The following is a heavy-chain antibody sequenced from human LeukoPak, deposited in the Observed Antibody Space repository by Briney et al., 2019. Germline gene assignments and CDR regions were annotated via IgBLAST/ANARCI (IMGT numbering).Heavy chain of an antibody. Sequence: SETLSLTCTVSGVSISSYYWSWIRQPPGKGLEWIGYIYYSGSTNYNPSLKSRVTISVDTSKNQFSLKLSSVTAADTAVYYCARADSSGWHNLFDYWGQGTLVTVSS. CDR2: IYYSGST. J-gene: IGHJ4*02. CDR1: GVSISSYY. V-gene: IGHV4-59*01. D-gene: IGHD6-19*01. CDR3: ARADSSGWHNLFDY.